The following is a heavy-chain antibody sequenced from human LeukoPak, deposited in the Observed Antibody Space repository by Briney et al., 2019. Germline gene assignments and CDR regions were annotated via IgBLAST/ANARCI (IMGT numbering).Heavy chain of an antibody. Sequence: GESLKISCKGSGYSFASYWIGWVRQMPGKGLEWMGIIYPGDSDTRYSPSFQGQVTVSADKSICTVYLQWSSLKASDTAMYYCARMARYCSSSSCSYNWFDPWGQGTLVTVSS. CDR1: GYSFASYW. D-gene: IGHD2-15*01. V-gene: IGHV5-51*01. J-gene: IGHJ5*02. CDR3: ARMARYCSSSSCSYNWFDP. CDR2: IYPGDSDT.